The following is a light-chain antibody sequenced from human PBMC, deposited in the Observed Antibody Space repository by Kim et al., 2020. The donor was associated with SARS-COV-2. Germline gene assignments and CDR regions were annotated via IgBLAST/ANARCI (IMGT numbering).Light chain of an antibody. CDR2: GAS. CDR3: QQYGTSPYT. Sequence: EIVLTQFPGTLSLSPGERATLSCRASQSVSNNYLAWYQQKPGQAPRLLIYGASSRATGIPDRFSGSGSGTDFTLTISRLEPEDFAVYYCQQYGTSPYTFGQGTKVDIK. J-gene: IGKJ2*01. CDR1: QSVSNNY. V-gene: IGKV3-20*01.